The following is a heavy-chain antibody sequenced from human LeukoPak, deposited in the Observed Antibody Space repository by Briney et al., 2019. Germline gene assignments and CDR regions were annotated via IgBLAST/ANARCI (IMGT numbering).Heavy chain of an antibody. Sequence: SVKVSCKASGGTFTNSGITWVRHAPGQGLEWMGKFIPISGLTDYAQNLQDRVTISADESTRTAYMELSSLTSEDTAVYYCARALWFGEFYVTDAFDIWGQGTTVTVSS. CDR3: ARALWFGEFYVTDAFDI. V-gene: IGHV1-69*04. J-gene: IGHJ3*02. D-gene: IGHD3-10*01. CDR2: FIPISGLT. CDR1: GGTFTNSG.